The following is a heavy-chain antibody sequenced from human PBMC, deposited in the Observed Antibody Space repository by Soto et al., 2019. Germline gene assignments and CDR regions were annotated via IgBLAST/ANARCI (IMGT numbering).Heavy chain of an antibody. CDR1: GYPFLGGV. D-gene: IGHD3-22*01. J-gene: IGHJ4*02. V-gene: IGHV1-3*01. CDR3: ARSYDSSGYYYDFDY. Sequence: AEVKVSCKASGYPFLGGVIHWVRQAPGQRLEWMGWINADNGNTKYSQKFQGRVTITADESTSTAYMELSSLRSEDTAVYYCARSYDSSGYYYDFDYWGQGTRVNVSA. CDR2: INADNGNT.